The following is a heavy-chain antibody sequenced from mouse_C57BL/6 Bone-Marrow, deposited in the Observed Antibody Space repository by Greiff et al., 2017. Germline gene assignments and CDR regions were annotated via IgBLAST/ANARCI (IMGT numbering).Heavy chain of an antibody. CDR3: TRRKKYGNYPYYFDY. J-gene: IGHJ2*01. CDR2: IYPGNSDT. V-gene: IGHV1-5*01. D-gene: IGHD2-10*02. Sequence: EVQLQQSGTVLARPGASVKMSCKTSGYTFTSYWMHWVKQRPGQGLEWIGAIYPGNSDTSYNQKFKGKAKLTAVTSASTAYMELSSLTNEDSAVYYCTRRKKYGNYPYYFDYWGQGTTLTVSS. CDR1: GYTFTSYW.